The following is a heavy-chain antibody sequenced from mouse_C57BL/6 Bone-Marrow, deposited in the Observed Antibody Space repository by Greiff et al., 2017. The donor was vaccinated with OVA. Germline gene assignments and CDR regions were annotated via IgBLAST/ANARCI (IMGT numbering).Heavy chain of an antibody. CDR2: ISSGGSYT. J-gene: IGHJ3*01. CDR1: GFTFSSYG. V-gene: IGHV5-6*01. Sequence: EVQRVEGGGDLVKPGGSLNPSFPSSGFTFSSYGMSWVRQTPDKRLEWVATISSGGSYTYYPDSVKGRFTISRDNAKNTLYLQMSSLKSEDPAMYYCARFYYYGSSLGFAYWGQGTLVTVSA. CDR3: ARFYYYGSSLGFAY. D-gene: IGHD1-1*01.